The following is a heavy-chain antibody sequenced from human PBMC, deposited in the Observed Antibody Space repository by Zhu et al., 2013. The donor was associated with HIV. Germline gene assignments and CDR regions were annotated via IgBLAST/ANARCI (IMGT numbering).Heavy chain of an antibody. CDR1: GGSVTNNNYY. Sequence: VQLQESGPGLVKPSETLSLTCNVSGGSVTNNNYYWAWIRQPPGKGLEWIGSLYYTGSTYHNPSLKSRLTMSIDTSKNQFSLKVTSMTAADTAIYYCARVLMVAAGPRFNFDYWGQGTLVTVSS. CDR3: ARVLMVAAGPRFNFDY. CDR2: LYYTGST. D-gene: IGHD2-15*01. J-gene: IGHJ4*02. V-gene: IGHV4-39*07.